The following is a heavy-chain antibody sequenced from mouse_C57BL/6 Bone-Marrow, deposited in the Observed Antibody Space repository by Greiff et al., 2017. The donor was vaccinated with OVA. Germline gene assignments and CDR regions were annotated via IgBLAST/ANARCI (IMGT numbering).Heavy chain of an antibody. CDR3: ARAPPYDGRRYFDV. CDR1: GYTFTSYG. D-gene: IGHD1-1*01. J-gene: IGHJ1*03. CDR2: IYPRSGST. Sequence: VQLQQSGAELARPGASVKLSCKASGYTFTSYGISWVKQRTGQGLEWIGEIYPRSGSTYYNEKFKGKATLTADKSSSTAYMQLSSLTSEDSAVYCCARAPPYDGRRYFDVWGTGTTVTVSS. V-gene: IGHV1-81*01.